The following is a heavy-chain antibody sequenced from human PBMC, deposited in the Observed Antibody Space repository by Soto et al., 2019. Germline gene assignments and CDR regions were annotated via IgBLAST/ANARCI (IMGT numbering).Heavy chain of an antibody. J-gene: IGHJ6*02. V-gene: IGHV1-69*01. CDR2: VSPPFRTS. D-gene: IGHD3-10*01. Sequence: QVQLVQSGAEVKKPGSSVKVSCKTSGVSFNNNGIGWVRQAPGHGLEWMGGVSPPFRTSNYARKFQGRISITADASTGTGNMELSSLSSEDTAQYYCARGLYYGSGSYSPYGMDVWGQGTRVTVSS. CDR3: ARGLYYGSGSYSPYGMDV. CDR1: GVSFNNNG.